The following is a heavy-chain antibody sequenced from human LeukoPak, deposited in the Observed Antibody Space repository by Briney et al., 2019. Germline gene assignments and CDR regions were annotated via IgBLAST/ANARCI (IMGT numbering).Heavy chain of an antibody. Sequence: PSETLSLTCTVSGDSINNYYWSWIRQPPGKGLEWIGYIYYSGSTTYNPSLKSRVNISVDTSKNQFSLKLSSMTAADTAVYYCARGRITMVRGATPFGGYYFDYWGQGTLVTVSS. V-gene: IGHV4-59*12. J-gene: IGHJ4*02. D-gene: IGHD3-10*01. CDR2: IYYSGST. CDR3: ARGRITMVRGATPFGGYYFDY. CDR1: GDSINNYY.